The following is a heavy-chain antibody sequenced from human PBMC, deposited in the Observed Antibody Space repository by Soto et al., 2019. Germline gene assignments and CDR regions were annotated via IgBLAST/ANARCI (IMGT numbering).Heavy chain of an antibody. V-gene: IGHV3-30*03. Sequence: PGGSLRLSCAASGFTFSSYGMHWVRQAPGKGLDWVAVISYDGSNKYYADSVEGRFTISRDNSKNTLYLQMNSLRAEDTAVYYCARPRGLRMVRGVIQEPFDYWGQGTLVTVSS. J-gene: IGHJ4*02. CDR1: GFTFSSYG. D-gene: IGHD3-10*01. CDR3: ARPRGLRMVRGVIQEPFDY. CDR2: ISYDGSNK.